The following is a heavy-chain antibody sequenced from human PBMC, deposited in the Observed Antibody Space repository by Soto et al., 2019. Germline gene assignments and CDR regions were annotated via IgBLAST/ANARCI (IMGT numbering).Heavy chain of an antibody. J-gene: IGHJ4*02. V-gene: IGHV3-72*01. CDR3: ARVPSSGWGLDY. CDR1: GFTFSDHY. Sequence: EVQLVESGGGLVQPGGSLRLSCAASGFTFSDHYMDWVRQAPGKGLEWVGRTRNKANSYTTEYAASVKGRFTISRDDSKNSLYLQMNSLKTEDTAVYYCARVPSSGWGLDYWGQGTLVTVSS. CDR2: TRNKANSYTT. D-gene: IGHD6-19*01.